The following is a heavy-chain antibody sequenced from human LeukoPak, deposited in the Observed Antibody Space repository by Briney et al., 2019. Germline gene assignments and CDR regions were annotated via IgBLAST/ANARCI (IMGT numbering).Heavy chain of an antibody. Sequence: SSETLSLTCTVSGGSISSSSYYWGWIRQPPGKGLEWIGSIYYSGSTYYNPSLKSRVTISVDTSKNQFSLKLSSVTAADTAVYYCARLRGIAAAGSPFDYWGQGTLVTVSS. J-gene: IGHJ4*02. V-gene: IGHV4-39*01. D-gene: IGHD6-13*01. CDR3: ARLRGIAAAGSPFDY. CDR2: IYYSGST. CDR1: GGSISSSSYY.